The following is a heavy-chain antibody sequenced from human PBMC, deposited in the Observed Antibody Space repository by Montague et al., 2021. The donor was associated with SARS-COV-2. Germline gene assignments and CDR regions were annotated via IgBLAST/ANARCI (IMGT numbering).Heavy chain of an antibody. D-gene: IGHD3-9*01. V-gene: IGHV3-23*01. CDR3: AKATWVLTVASLDY. CDR1: GFTFSSYA. Sequence: SLRLSCAASGFTFSSYAMSWVRQAPGKGLEWVSAISGSGGSTYYADSVKGRFTISRDNSKNTLYLQMNSLRAVDTAVYYCAKATWVLTVASLDYWGQGTLVTVSS. CDR2: ISGSGGST. J-gene: IGHJ4*02.